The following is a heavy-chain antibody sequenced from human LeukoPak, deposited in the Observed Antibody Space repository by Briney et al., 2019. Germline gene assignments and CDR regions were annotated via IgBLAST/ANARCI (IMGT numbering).Heavy chain of an antibody. Sequence: GGSLRLSCAASGFTFSSYAMSWVRQAPGKGLEWVSAISGSGGSTYYADSVKGRFTISRDNANNSLFLQMNSLRAEDTAVYYCARTREMASISYFDSWGQGTLVTVSS. CDR1: GFTFSSYA. CDR3: ARTREMASISYFDS. CDR2: ISGSGGST. V-gene: IGHV3-23*01. D-gene: IGHD5-24*01. J-gene: IGHJ4*02.